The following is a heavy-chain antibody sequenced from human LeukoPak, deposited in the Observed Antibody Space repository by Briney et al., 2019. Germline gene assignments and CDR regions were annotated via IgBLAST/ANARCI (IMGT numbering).Heavy chain of an antibody. CDR2: IYHSGST. J-gene: IGHJ6*03. CDR3: ARDWGSTSNYYMDV. CDR1: GGSISSYY. Sequence: SETLSLTCTVSGGSISSYYRSWIRQPPGKGLEWIGYIYHSGSTYYNPSLKSRVTISVDRSKNQFSLKLSSVTAADTAVYYCARDWGSTSNYYMDVWGKGTTVTVSS. D-gene: IGHD2-2*01. V-gene: IGHV4-59*12.